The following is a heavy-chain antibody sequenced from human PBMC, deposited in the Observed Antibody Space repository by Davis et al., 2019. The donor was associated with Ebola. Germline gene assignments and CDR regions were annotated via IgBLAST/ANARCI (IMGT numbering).Heavy chain of an antibody. CDR1: GFTFSTYA. CDR2: FSGSTGST. J-gene: IGHJ4*02. Sequence: GESLKISCAASGFTFSTYAMTWVRQAPGKGLEWVSSFSGSTGSTYYADSVKGRFTMSRDNSKNTLYLQMNSLRAEDTAVYYCAKAGNVDYGPTRFDYWGQGTLVTVSS. CDR3: AKAGNVDYGPTRFDY. D-gene: IGHD4-17*01. V-gene: IGHV3-23*01.